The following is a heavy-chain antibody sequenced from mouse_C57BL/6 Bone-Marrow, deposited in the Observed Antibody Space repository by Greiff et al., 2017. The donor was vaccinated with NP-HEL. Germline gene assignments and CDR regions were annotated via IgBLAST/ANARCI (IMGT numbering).Heavy chain of an antibody. Sequence: VQLKESVAELVRPGASVKLSCTASGFNIKNTYMHWVKQRPEQGLEWIGRIDPANGNTKYAPKFQGKATITADTSSNTAYLQLSSLTSEDTAIYYCARSEDSSGYNAMDYWGQGTSVTVSS. D-gene: IGHD3-2*02. CDR2: IDPANGNT. J-gene: IGHJ4*01. V-gene: IGHV14-3*01. CDR1: GFNIKNTY. CDR3: ARSEDSSGYNAMDY.